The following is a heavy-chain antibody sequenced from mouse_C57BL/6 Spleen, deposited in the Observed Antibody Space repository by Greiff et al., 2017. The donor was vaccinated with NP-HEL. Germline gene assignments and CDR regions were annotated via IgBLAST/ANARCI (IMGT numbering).Heavy chain of an antibody. V-gene: IGHV2-6-1*01. CDR1: GFSLTSYG. CDR3: ARHNYGSSYGAMDY. J-gene: IGHJ4*01. Sequence: VKLVESGPGLVAPSQSLSITCTVSGFSLTSYGVHWVRQPPGKGLEWLVVIWSDGSTTYNSALKSRLSISKDNSKSQVFLKMNSLQTDDTAMYYCARHNYGSSYGAMDYWGQGTSVTVSS. D-gene: IGHD1-1*01. CDR2: IWSDGST.